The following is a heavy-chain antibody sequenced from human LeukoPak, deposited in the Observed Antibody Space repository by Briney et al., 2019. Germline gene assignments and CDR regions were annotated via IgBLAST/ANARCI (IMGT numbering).Heavy chain of an antibody. D-gene: IGHD4-23*01. CDR3: AKRVTTVEPSVVDV. J-gene: IGHJ6*02. Sequence: GGSLRLSCAASGFDVSSHHMVWVRQAPGKGLEWVSVTYTRGNSYYTDSVKGRFTISRDNSKNPLYLQMNSLRVEDTAVYYCAKRVTTVEPSVVDVWGQGTAVTVSS. CDR1: GFDVSSHH. V-gene: IGHV3-53*01. CDR2: TYTRGNS.